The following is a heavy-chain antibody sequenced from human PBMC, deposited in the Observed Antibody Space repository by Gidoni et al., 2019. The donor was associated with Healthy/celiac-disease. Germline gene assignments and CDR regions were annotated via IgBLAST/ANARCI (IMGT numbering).Heavy chain of an antibody. Sequence: EVQLVESGGGLVQPGGSLRLSCAASGFTFSSYWMSWVRQAPGKGLEWGANIKQDGSEKYYVDSVKGRFTISRDNAKNSLYLQMNSLRAEDTAVYYCARDPGWGARAFDIWGQGTMVTVSS. J-gene: IGHJ3*02. V-gene: IGHV3-7*03. CDR3: ARDPGWGARAFDI. D-gene: IGHD1-26*01. CDR2: IKQDGSEK. CDR1: GFTFSSYW.